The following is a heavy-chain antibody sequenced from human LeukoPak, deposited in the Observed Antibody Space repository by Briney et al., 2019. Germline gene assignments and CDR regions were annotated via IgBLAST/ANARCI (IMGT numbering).Heavy chain of an antibody. J-gene: IGHJ6*02. D-gene: IGHD6-19*01. CDR1: GFTFSSYE. V-gene: IGHV3-48*03. Sequence: GGSLRLSCAASGFTFSSYEMNWVRQAPGKGLEWVSYISSSGSTIYYADSVKGRFTISRDNAKNSLYLQMNSLRAEDTAVYYCARDKWLVDGYYYYGMDVWGQGTLVTVSS. CDR2: ISSSGSTI. CDR3: ARDKWLVDGYYYYGMDV.